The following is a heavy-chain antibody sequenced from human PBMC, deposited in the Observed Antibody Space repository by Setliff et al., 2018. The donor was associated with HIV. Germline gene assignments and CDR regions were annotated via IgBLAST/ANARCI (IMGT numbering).Heavy chain of an antibody. Sequence: GGSLRLSCAASGFTFSTYWMIWVRQVPGKGLEWVSSISWNSVKIDYADFVKGRFTISRDNAKNSLFLQVNSLRTEETAFYFCAKHWRIESDNSDAFEIWGQGTLVTVSS. CDR3: AKHWRIESDNSDAFEI. J-gene: IGHJ3*02. CDR1: GFTFSTYW. CDR2: ISWNSVKI. D-gene: IGHD1-20*01. V-gene: IGHV3-9*01.